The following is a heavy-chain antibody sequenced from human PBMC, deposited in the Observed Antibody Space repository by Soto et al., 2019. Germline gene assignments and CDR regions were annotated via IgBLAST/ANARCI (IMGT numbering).Heavy chain of an antibody. CDR2: FDPEDGET. D-gene: IGHD2-2*01. CDR3: ATVLYCSSTSCYDAFDI. CDR1: GYTLTELS. J-gene: IGHJ3*02. Sequence: ASVKASCKVSGYTLTELSMHWVRQAPGKGLEWMGGFDPEDGETIYAQKFQGRVTMTEDTSTDTAYMELSSLRSEDTAVYYCATVLYCSSTSCYDAFDIWGQGTMVTVSS. V-gene: IGHV1-24*01.